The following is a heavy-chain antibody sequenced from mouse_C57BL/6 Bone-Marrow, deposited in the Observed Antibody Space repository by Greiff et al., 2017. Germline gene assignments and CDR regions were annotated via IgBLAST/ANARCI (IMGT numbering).Heavy chain of an antibody. V-gene: IGHV1-82*01. Sequence: QVQLQQSGPELVKPGASVKISCKASGYAFSSSWMNWVKQRPGKGLEWIGRIYPGDGDTNYNGKFKGKATLTADKSSSTAYMQLSSLTSEDSAVYFCAREGAYYSNYGYFDYWGQGTTLTVSS. CDR1: GYAFSSSW. J-gene: IGHJ2*01. D-gene: IGHD2-5*01. CDR3: AREGAYYSNYGYFDY. CDR2: IYPGDGDT.